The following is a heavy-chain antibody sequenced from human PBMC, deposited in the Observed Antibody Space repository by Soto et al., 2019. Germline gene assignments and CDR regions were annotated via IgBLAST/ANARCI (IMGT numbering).Heavy chain of an antibody. D-gene: IGHD6-19*01. CDR3: AKDVDSGWYEAFDS. CDR1: GLAFRQYG. CDR2: IRSFDYRT. V-gene: IGHV3-23*01. Sequence: RRLSCTASGLAFRQYGMSWVRQAPGKGLEWVSSIRSFDYRTNYADSVKGRFTISRDNSKSTMSLQMNSLRAEDTAVYYCAKDVDSGWYEAFDSWGPETLVTVSS. J-gene: IGHJ4*02.